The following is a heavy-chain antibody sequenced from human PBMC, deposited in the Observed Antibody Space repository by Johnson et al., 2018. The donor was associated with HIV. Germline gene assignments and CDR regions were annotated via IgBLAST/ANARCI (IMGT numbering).Heavy chain of an antibody. CDR2: IYSGGST. J-gene: IGHJ3*02. V-gene: IGHV3-NL1*01. CDR1: GFTFSSYA. CDR3: AREPRIAAFRDAFDI. Sequence: QVQLVESGGGVVQPGRSLRLSCAASGFTFSSYAMHWVRQAPGKGLEWVSVIYSGGSTYYADSVKGRFTISRDNSKNTLYLQMNSLRAEDTAVYYCAREPRIAAFRDAFDIWGQGTMVTVSS. D-gene: IGHD6-6*01.